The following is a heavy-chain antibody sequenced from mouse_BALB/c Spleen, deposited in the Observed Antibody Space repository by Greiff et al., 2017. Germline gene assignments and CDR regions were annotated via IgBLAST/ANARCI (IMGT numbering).Heavy chain of an antibody. CDR3: ARSPAYYRYWYFDV. V-gene: IGHV1-54*01. J-gene: IGHJ1*01. Sequence: QVQLQQSGAELVRPGTSVKVSCKASGYAFTNYLIEWVKQRPGQGLEWIGVINPGSGGTNYNEKFKGKATLTADKSSSTAYMQLSSLTSDDSAVYFCARSPAYYRYWYFDVWGAGTTVTVSS. CDR2: INPGSGGT. D-gene: IGHD2-14*01. CDR1: GYAFTNYL.